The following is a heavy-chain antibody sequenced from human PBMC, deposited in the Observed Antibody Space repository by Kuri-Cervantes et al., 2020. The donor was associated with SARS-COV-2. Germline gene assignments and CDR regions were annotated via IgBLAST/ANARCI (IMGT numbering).Heavy chain of an antibody. D-gene: IGHD6-13*01. CDR2: IYYGGST. J-gene: IGHJ6*04. Sequence: WVRQAPGKGLECIGTIYYGGSTYYNPSLKSRITISVDTSKKQFSLRLSSVTAADTAVYYCARHATGYSSSSYLGYYAMDVWGKGTTVTVSS. CDR3: ARHATGYSSSSYLGYYAMDV. V-gene: IGHV4-39*01.